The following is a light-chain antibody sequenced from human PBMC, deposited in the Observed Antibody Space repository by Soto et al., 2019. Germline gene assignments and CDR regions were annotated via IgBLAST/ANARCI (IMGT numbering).Light chain of an antibody. Sequence: EIVLTQSPGTLSLSPGERATLSCRASQSVSSSYLAWYQQKPGQAPRLLIFGASSRATGIPDRFSGSGSGTDFTLTISRLEPEDFEVYYCQQYGSSPWTFGQGTEVEIK. V-gene: IGKV3-20*01. J-gene: IGKJ1*01. CDR1: QSVSSSY. CDR3: QQYGSSPWT. CDR2: GAS.